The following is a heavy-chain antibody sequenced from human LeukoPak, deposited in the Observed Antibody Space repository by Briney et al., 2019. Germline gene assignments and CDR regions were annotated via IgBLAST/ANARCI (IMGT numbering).Heavy chain of an antibody. Sequence: GGSLRLSCAASGFTFSSSWMTWVRQAPGKGLEWVASIREDGSEKTSVDSVKGRFTISRDNSKNTLYLQMNSLRSEDTAVYYCAKLNNAGYCTDGVCDYWGQGTLVTVSS. CDR3: AKLNNAGYCTDGVCDY. V-gene: IGHV3-7*01. CDR1: GFTFSSSW. J-gene: IGHJ4*02. CDR2: IREDGSEK. D-gene: IGHD2-8*01.